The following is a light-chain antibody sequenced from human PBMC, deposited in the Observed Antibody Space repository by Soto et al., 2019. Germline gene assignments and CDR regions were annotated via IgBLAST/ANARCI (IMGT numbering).Light chain of an antibody. CDR1: SSDIGTYNY. Sequence: QSVLTQPASMSGSPGQSITISCIVPSSDIGTYNYVSWYQQYPGKAPNLTIYEVSTRPSGVSNRFSGSKSGNTASLTISGLQAEDEADYYCSSYTSTSTLGFGGGTKVTVL. J-gene: IGLJ3*02. CDR2: EVS. CDR3: SSYTSTSTLG. V-gene: IGLV2-14*01.